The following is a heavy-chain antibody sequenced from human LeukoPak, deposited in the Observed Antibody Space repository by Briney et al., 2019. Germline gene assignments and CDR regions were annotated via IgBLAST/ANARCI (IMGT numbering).Heavy chain of an antibody. V-gene: IGHV3-48*01. CDR1: GFTFSSYN. Sequence: GGCLRLSCAASGFTFSSYNMNWVRQAPGKGLEWVSYISSSSSTIYYGDSVKGRFTISRDNAKNSLYLQMNSLRAEDTAVYYCARVQYYYGSSGQGAYDYWGQGTLVTVSS. J-gene: IGHJ4*02. CDR2: ISSSSSTI. D-gene: IGHD3-22*01. CDR3: ARVQYYYGSSGQGAYDY.